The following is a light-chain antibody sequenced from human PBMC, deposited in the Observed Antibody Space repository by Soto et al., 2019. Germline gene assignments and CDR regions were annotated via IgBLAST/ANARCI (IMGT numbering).Light chain of an antibody. CDR3: QQYYSYLRT. J-gene: IGKJ1*01. Sequence: IQLTQSPSSLSASVGDRVTITCRASQGISSYLAWYQQKPGKAPKLLIYAASTLQSGVPSRFSGSGSGTDFTLTISCLQSEDFATYYCQQYYSYLRTFSQGTKVDIK. CDR2: AAS. V-gene: IGKV1-9*01. CDR1: QGISSY.